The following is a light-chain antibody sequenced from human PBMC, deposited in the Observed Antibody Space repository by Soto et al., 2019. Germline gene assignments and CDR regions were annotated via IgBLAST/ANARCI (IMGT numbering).Light chain of an antibody. CDR3: CSFAGSSTYTWV. CDR2: EGN. V-gene: IGLV2-23*01. CDR1: SSDVGSY. J-gene: IGLJ3*02. Sequence: QSALTQPASVSGSPGQSITISCTGTSSDVGSYVSWYQQHPGKAPKLIIYEGNDRPSGVSIRFSGSKSANTASLTISGLQAEDEGDYYCCSFAGSSTYTWVFGGGTKLTVL.